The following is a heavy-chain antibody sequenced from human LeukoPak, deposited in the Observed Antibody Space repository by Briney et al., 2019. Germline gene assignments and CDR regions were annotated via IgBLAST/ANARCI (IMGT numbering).Heavy chain of an antibody. J-gene: IGHJ3*02. CDR2: IRTRAYSETT. CDR3: SRNSGTLTGWPFDI. V-gene: IGHV3-49*03. CDR1: GFMFRDHA. D-gene: IGHD5-12*01. Sequence: GGSLRLSCTASGFMFRDHAMSWFRQAPGKGLEWVGFIRTRAYSETTEHAVSVKGRFSISSDDSNDIAYLQMNSLKTEDTAVYYCSRNSGTLTGWPFDIWGQGTMVTVSS.